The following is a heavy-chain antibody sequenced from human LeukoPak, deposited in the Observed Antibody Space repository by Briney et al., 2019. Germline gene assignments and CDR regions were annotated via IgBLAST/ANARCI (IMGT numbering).Heavy chain of an antibody. J-gene: IGHJ4*02. CDR1: GGSISSYY. Sequence: ASDTLSLTCTVSGGSISSYYWSWIRQPPGKGLEWIGYIYYSGSTNYNPSLKSRVTISVDTSKNQFSLKLSSVTAADTAVYYCARHPLGKWGQGTLVTVSS. V-gene: IGHV4-59*08. D-gene: IGHD7-27*01. CDR2: IYYSGST. CDR3: ARHPLGK.